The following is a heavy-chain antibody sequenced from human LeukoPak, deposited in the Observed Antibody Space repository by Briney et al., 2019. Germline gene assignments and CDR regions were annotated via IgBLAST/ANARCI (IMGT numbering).Heavy chain of an antibody. D-gene: IGHD5-12*01. V-gene: IGHV4-39*07. Sequence: SETLSLTCTVSGGSISSSSYYWGWIRQPPGKGLEWIGTIYYIGNTYYNPSLKSRVIISRDTSKNQFSLSLSSVTAADTAVYYCARGNLVATLYFDYWGQGALVTVSS. CDR2: IYYIGNT. J-gene: IGHJ4*02. CDR1: GGSISSSSYY. CDR3: ARGNLVATLYFDY.